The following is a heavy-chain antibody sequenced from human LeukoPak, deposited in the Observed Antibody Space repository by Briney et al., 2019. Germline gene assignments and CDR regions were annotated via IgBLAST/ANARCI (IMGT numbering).Heavy chain of an antibody. CDR1: GFTFSSYW. CDR2: IKQDGSEK. J-gene: IGHJ4*02. D-gene: IGHD3-10*01. Sequence: GGSLRLSCAASGFTFSSYWMSWVCQAPGKGLEWVANIKQDGSEKYYVDSVKGRFTISRDNAKNSLYLQMNSLRAEDTAVYYCARAQRLWFGESIFDYWGQGTLVTVSS. V-gene: IGHV3-7*04. CDR3: ARAQRLWFGESIFDY.